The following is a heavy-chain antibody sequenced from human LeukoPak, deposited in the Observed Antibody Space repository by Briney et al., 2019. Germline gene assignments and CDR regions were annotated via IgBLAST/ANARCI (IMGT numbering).Heavy chain of an antibody. V-gene: IGHV4-59*01. J-gene: IGHJ4*02. CDR2: IYYSGST. D-gene: IGHD7-27*01. CDR3: ARAPHWDRPFDY. Sequence: SETLSLTCTVSGGSISSYYWSWIRQPPGKGLEWIWYIYYSGSTNYNPSLKSRVTVSIDTAKNQFSLKLSSVTAADTAVYYCARAPHWDRPFDYWGQGTLVTVSS. CDR1: GGSISSYY.